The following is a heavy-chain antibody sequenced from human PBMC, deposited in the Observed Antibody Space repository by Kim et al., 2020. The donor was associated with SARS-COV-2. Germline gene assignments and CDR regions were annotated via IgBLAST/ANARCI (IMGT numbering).Heavy chain of an antibody. CDR2: INHSGST. CDR3: AATYYSLMDV. CDR1: GGSFSGYY. V-gene: IGHV4-34*01. J-gene: IGHJ6*03. Sequence: SETLSLTCAVYGGSFSGYYWSWIRQPPGKGLEWIGEINHSGSTNYNPSLKSRVTISVDTSKNQFSLKLSSVTAADTAVYYCAATYYSLMDVWGKGTTVTVSS. D-gene: IGHD3-22*01.